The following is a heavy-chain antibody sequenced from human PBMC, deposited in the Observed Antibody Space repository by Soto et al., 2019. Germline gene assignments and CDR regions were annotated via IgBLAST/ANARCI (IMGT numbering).Heavy chain of an antibody. CDR2: IKPNSGGT. Sequence: ASVKVSCKASGYTFTGYYMHWVRQAPGEGLEWMGWIKPNSGGTNYAQKVQGWVTMTRDTSISTAYMELSRLRSDDTVVYYCAIDRIAVACYYYYGMDVWGQGTTVTVSS. D-gene: IGHD6-19*01. V-gene: IGHV1-2*04. J-gene: IGHJ6*01. CDR3: AIDRIAVACYYYYGMDV. CDR1: GYTFTGYY.